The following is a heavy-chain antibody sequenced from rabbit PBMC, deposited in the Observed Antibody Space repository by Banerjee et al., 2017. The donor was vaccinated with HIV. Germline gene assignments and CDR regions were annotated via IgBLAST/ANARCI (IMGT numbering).Heavy chain of an antibody. V-gene: IGHV1S45*01. D-gene: IGHD1-1*01. Sequence: PEGSLTITCTASGFSFSNKYVMCWVRQAPGKGLEWIGCINSSSGNTVYASWAKGRFTLSKTSSTTVTLQMTSLTAADTATYFCARRSSVSGADYYPLWGPGTLVTVS. CDR3: ARRSSVSGADYYPL. CDR1: GFSFSNKYV. J-gene: IGHJ4*01. CDR2: INSSSGNT.